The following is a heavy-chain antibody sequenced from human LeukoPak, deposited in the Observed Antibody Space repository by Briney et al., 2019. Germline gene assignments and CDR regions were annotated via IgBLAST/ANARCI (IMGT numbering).Heavy chain of an antibody. CDR2: IIPIFGTA. D-gene: IGHD4-17*01. Sequence: SVKVSCKASGGTFSSYAISWVRQAPGQGLEWMGGIIPIFGTANYAQKFQGRVTITADESTSTAYMELSSLRSEVTAVYYCARGIDHSEGYGDLSPGLCYWGQGTLVTVSS. J-gene: IGHJ4*02. V-gene: IGHV1-69*13. CDR3: ARGIDHSEGYGDLSPGLCY. CDR1: GGTFSSYA.